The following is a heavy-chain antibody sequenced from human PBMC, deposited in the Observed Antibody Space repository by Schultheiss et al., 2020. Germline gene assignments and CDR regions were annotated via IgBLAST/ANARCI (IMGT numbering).Heavy chain of an antibody. D-gene: IGHD5/OR15-5a*01. Sequence: GGSLRLSCAASGFTFSTDTMSWVRQAPGKGLEWVSAITSSGTSQYADSVKGRFTISRDNSKNTLYLQMNSLRAEDTAVYYCAKDPMSTPPRDYWGQGTLVTVYS. CDR3: AKDPMSTPPRDY. V-gene: IGHV3-23*05. CDR1: GFTFSTDT. CDR2: ITSSGTSQ. J-gene: IGHJ4*02.